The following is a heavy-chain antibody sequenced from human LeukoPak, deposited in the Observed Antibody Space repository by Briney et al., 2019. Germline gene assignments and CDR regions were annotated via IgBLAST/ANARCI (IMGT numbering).Heavy chain of an antibody. V-gene: IGHV1-69*05. Sequence: GASVKVSCKASGGTFSSYAISWVRQAPGQGLEWMGGIIPIFGTANYAQKFQGRVTITTDESTSPAYMELSSLRSEDTAVYYCAKRYYYDSSGYYSSAFDIWGQGTMVTVSS. D-gene: IGHD3-22*01. J-gene: IGHJ3*02. CDR3: AKRYYYDSSGYYSSAFDI. CDR1: GGTFSSYA. CDR2: IIPIFGTA.